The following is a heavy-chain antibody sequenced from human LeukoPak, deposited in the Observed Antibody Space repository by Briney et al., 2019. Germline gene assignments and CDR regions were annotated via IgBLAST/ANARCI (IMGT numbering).Heavy chain of an antibody. CDR2: FDPEDGET. Sequence: ASVKVSCKVSGYTLTELSMHWVRQAPGKGLEWMGGFDPEDGETIYAQKFQGRVTMTEDTSTDTAYMELSSLRSEDTAVYYCATSTRSGYYQWGLDYWGQGTLVTVPS. V-gene: IGHV1-24*01. J-gene: IGHJ4*02. CDR1: GYTLTELS. D-gene: IGHD3-22*01. CDR3: ATSTRSGYYQWGLDY.